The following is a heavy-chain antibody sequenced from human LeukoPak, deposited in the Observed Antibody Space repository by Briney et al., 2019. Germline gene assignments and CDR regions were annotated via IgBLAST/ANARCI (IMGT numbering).Heavy chain of an antibody. CDR3: ARQPGGTAAFDI. CDR1: GGSISSYY. Sequence: RSETLSLTCTVSGGSISSYYWRWIRQPPGKGLEWIAYIYYSGSTNNDPSLKRLVTISVDTSKNQFSLKLSSVTAADTAVYYCARQPGGTAAFDIWGQGA. D-gene: IGHD1-14*01. J-gene: IGHJ3*02. V-gene: IGHV4-59*08. CDR2: IYYSGST.